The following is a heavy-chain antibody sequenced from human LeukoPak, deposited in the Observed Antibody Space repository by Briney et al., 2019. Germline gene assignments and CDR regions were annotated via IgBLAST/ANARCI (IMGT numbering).Heavy chain of an antibody. CDR3: ARDALGYCSSTSCPYYYYYGMDV. V-gene: IGHV3-30-3*01. D-gene: IGHD2-2*01. Sequence: PGRSLRLSCAASGFTFSSYAMHWVRQAPGKGLEWVTVISYDGSNKYYADSVKGRFTISRDNSKNTLYLQMNSLRAEDTAVYYCARDALGYCSSTSCPYYYYYGMDVWGQGTTVTVSS. CDR1: GFTFSSYA. J-gene: IGHJ6*02. CDR2: ISYDGSNK.